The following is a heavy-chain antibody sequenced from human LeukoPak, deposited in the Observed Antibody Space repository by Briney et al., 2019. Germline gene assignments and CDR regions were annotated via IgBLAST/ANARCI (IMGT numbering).Heavy chain of an antibody. CDR3: AKAPEYCSGSGGSCYPFDN. CDR1: GFIFSTYG. D-gene: IGHD2-15*01. Sequence: GRSLRLSCAASGFIFSTYGMHWVRQAPGKGLEWVAVISYDGNNKYYTDSVKGRFTISRDNSKNTLHLQMNSLRAEDTAVYYCAKAPEYCSGSGGSCYPFDNWGQGTLVTVSS. CDR2: ISYDGNNK. V-gene: IGHV3-30*18. J-gene: IGHJ4*02.